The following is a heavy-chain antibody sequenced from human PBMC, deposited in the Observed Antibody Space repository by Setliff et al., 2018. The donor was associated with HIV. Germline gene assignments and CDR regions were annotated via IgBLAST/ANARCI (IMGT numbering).Heavy chain of an antibody. V-gene: IGHV7-4-1*02. CDR1: GYTFNNYA. CDR3: ARDLKRPNSNFWGGYPIPFDS. D-gene: IGHD3-3*01. Sequence: ASVKVSCKASGYTFNNYAMNWVRQAPGQGPELMGWINTNTGNPTYAQGFTGRFVFSLGTSVSTAYLQISSLKAEDTAVYFCARDLKRPNSNFWGGYPIPFDSWGQGTLVTVSS. J-gene: IGHJ4*02. CDR2: INTNTGNP.